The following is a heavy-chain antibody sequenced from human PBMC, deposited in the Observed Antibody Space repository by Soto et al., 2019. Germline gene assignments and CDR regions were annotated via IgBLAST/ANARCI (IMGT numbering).Heavy chain of an antibody. CDR3: AKQGTGGYFDY. D-gene: IGHD3-10*01. Sequence: GESLKISCAASGFTFSSYAMSWVRQAPGKGLEWVSAISGSGGSTYYADSVKGRFTISRDNSKNTLYLQMNSLRAEDTAVYYCAKQGTGGYFDYWGQGTLVTVSS. J-gene: IGHJ4*02. V-gene: IGHV3-23*01. CDR2: ISGSGGST. CDR1: GFTFSSYA.